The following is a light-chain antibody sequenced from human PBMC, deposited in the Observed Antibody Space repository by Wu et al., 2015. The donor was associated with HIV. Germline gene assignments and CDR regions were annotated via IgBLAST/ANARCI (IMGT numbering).Light chain of an antibody. CDR1: QSVSSN. Sequence: EIVMTQSPATLSVSPGERATLSCRASQSVSSNLAWYQQKPGRAPRVLIFGASSRATGIPDRFSGSGSGTDFTLTISRLEPEDFAVYYCQQYGRLPYSFGQGTKLEIK. CDR3: QQYGRLPYS. CDR2: GAS. J-gene: IGKJ2*03. V-gene: IGKV3-20*01.